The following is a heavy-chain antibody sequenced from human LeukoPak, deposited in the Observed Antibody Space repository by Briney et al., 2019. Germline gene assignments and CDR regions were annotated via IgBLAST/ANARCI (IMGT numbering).Heavy chain of an antibody. D-gene: IGHD2-2*01. CDR1: GGSFSGYY. CDR2: INHSGST. V-gene: IGHV4-34*01. Sequence: SETLSLTCAVYGGSFSGYYWSRIRQPPGKGLEWIGEINHSGSTNYNPSLKSRVTISVDTSKNQFSLKLSCVTAADTAVYYCARGPGKYQLLPKNENWFGPWGQGTLVTVSS. CDR3: ARGPGKYQLLPKNENWFGP. J-gene: IGHJ5*02.